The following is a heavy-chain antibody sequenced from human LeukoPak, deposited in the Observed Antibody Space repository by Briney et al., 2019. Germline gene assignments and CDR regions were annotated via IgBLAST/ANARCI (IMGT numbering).Heavy chain of an antibody. CDR3: ARGWVEYSSSSYHY. V-gene: IGHV1-69*06. Sequence: SVKVSCKASGGTFSSYAISWVRQAPGQGLEWMGGIIPIFGTANYAQKFQGRVTITADKSTSTAYMELSSLRSEDTAVYYCARGWVEYSSSSYHYWGQGTLVTVSS. D-gene: IGHD6-6*01. CDR2: IIPIFGTA. CDR1: GGTFSSYA. J-gene: IGHJ4*02.